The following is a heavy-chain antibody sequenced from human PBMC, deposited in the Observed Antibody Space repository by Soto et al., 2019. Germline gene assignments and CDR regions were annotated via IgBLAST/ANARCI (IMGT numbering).Heavy chain of an antibody. CDR1: GGTFSSYA. J-gene: IGHJ6*02. V-gene: IGHV1-69*01. CDR3: ARAVLRFLEWSRTYYYYYGMDV. Sequence: QVQLVQSGAEVQKPGSSVKVSCKASGGTFSSYAISWVRQAPGQGLEWMGGIIPIFGTANYAQKFQGRVTITADESTSTAYMELSSLRSEDTAVYYCARAVLRFLEWSRTYYYYYGMDVWGQGTTVTVSS. CDR2: IIPIFGTA. D-gene: IGHD3-3*01.